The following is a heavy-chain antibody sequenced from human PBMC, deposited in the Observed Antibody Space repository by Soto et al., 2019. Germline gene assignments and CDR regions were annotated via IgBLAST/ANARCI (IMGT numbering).Heavy chain of an antibody. Sequence: QLQLQESGSGLVKPSQTLSLTCAVSGGSISSGGYSWSWIRQPPGKGLEWIGYIYHSGSTYYNPSLKSRVTISVDRSKNQFSLKLSSVTATDTAVYYCASSQSTVTSYDYWGQGTLVTVSS. CDR3: ASSQSTVTSYDY. D-gene: IGHD4-17*01. J-gene: IGHJ4*02. CDR1: GGSISSGGYS. CDR2: IYHSGST. V-gene: IGHV4-30-2*01.